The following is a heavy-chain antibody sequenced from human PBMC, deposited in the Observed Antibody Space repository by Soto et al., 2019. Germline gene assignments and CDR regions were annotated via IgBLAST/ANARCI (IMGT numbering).Heavy chain of an antibody. CDR3: ARASTIFGVDYGMDV. Sequence: LSLTCTVSGGSISSYYWSWIRQPPGKGLEWIGYIYYSGSTNYNPSLKSRVTISVDTSKNQFSLKLSSVTAADTAVYYCARASTIFGVDYGMDVWGQGTTVTVSS. V-gene: IGHV4-59*01. CDR1: GGSISSYY. CDR2: IYYSGST. D-gene: IGHD3-3*01. J-gene: IGHJ6*02.